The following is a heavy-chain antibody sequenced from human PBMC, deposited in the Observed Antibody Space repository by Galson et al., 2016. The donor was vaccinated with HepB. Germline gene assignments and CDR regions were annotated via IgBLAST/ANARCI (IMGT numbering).Heavy chain of an antibody. CDR3: ALYPYYDGGGIPYSNWFDP. D-gene: IGHD3-16*01. Sequence: SETLSLTCTVSGGSISSSSSYWGWIRQPPGKGLEWIASVYHSGSTHYNPSLESRVTIAVDTTRNQVSLRLRDVTAADTAMYYCALYPYYDGGGIPYSNWFDPWGQGTLVIVSS. J-gene: IGHJ5*02. CDR2: VYHSGST. V-gene: IGHV4-39*07. CDR1: GGSISSSSSY.